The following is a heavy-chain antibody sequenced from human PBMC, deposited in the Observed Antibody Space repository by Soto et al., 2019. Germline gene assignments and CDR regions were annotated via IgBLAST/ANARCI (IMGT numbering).Heavy chain of an antibody. CDR1: GFTFSSYG. J-gene: IGHJ6*02. CDR2: ISYDGSNK. D-gene: IGHD2-21*01. CDR3: AKDRGYWDYYYYGMDV. V-gene: IGHV3-30*18. Sequence: LRLSCAASGFTFSSYGMHWVRQAPGKGLEWVAVISYDGSNKYYADSVKGRFTISRGNSKNTLYLQMNSLRAEDTAVYYCAKDRGYWDYYYYGMDVWGQGTTVTVSS.